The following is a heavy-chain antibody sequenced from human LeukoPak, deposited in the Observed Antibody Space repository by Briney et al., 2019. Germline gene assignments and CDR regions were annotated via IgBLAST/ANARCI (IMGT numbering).Heavy chain of an antibody. CDR1: GFTFSSYA. D-gene: IGHD5-18*01. V-gene: IGHV3-23*01. Sequence: GGSLRLSCAASGFTFSSYAMSWVRQAPGKGLEWVSAISGSGGSTYYADSVKGRFTISRDNSKNTLYLQMNSLRAEDTAVYYCVKDLRGYSYGYNWFDPWGQGTLVTVSS. CDR3: VKDLRGYSYGYNWFDP. CDR2: ISGSGGST. J-gene: IGHJ5*02.